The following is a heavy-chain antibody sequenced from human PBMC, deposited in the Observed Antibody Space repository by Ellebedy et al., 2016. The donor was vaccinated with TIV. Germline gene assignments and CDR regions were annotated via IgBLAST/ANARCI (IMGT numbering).Heavy chain of an antibody. CDR3: ARDRMYYYDSSGSYSYYGMDV. CDR1: GGSLSRNY. CDR2: IYYNGRT. D-gene: IGHD3-22*01. V-gene: IGHV4-59*01. J-gene: IGHJ6*02. Sequence: SETLSLXCTVSGGSLSRNYWSWIRQPPKKGLEWIGDIYYNGRTNYNPSLKSRVTISLLTSKNQFSLKLTSVTAADTAVYYCARDRMYYYDSSGSYSYYGMDVWGQGTTVTVSS.